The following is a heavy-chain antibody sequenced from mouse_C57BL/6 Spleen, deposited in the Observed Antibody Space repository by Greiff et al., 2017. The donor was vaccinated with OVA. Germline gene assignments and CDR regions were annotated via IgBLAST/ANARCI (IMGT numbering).Heavy chain of an antibody. CDR3: ARIYYYGNWYFDV. D-gene: IGHD1-1*01. Sequence: VQLQQSGPELVKPGASVKISCKASGYSFTGYYMNWVKQSPEKSLEWIGEINPSTGGTTYNQKFKAKATLTVDKSSSPAYMQLKSLTSEDSAVYYCARIYYYGNWYFDVWGTGTTVTVSS. J-gene: IGHJ1*03. CDR1: GYSFTGYY. CDR2: INPSTGGT. V-gene: IGHV1-42*01.